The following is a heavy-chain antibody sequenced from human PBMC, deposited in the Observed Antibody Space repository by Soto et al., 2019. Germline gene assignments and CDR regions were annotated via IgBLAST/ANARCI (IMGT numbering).Heavy chain of an antibody. D-gene: IGHD6-13*01. CDR2: IYYSGRT. J-gene: IGHJ4*02. V-gene: IGHV4-39*07. CDR3: ASSHAGAHITAAVH. Sequence: SDTLSLTCTVSGGSISSYYWGWIRQAPGKGLEWIASIYYSGRTHNNPALKSRVTISVDRSKNQFSLKLSSVTAADTAVYYCASSHAGAHITAAVHWGQGTLVTLSS. CDR1: GGSISSYY.